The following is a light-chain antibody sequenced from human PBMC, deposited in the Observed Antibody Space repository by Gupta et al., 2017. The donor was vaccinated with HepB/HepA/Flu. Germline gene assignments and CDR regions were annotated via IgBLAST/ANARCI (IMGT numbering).Light chain of an antibody. CDR1: SSDVGGYNH. Sequence: QSALTQPASVSGSPGQSITISCTGTSSDVGGYNHVSWYQQHPGNAPKLMIHGVTNRPSGISNRFSGSKSGNTASLTISGLQAEDEADYYCTSYTNSNTWVFGGGTKLTVL. J-gene: IGLJ3*02. CDR2: GVT. CDR3: TSYTNSNTWV. V-gene: IGLV2-14*01.